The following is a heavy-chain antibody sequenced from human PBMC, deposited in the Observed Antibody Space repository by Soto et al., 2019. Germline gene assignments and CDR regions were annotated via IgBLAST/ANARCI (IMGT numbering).Heavy chain of an antibody. CDR1: GGSISTYD. Sequence: SETLSLTCTFSGGSISTYDWGVIRQPPGKGLEWVAYIFHSRNTDSNPSLKSRVTMSVDTSKNQFSLKLKSVTAADTAVYDCAHSTQIWYSRHFDGWGRGTLVTVSS. D-gene: IGHD4-4*01. CDR2: IFHSRNT. CDR3: AHSTQIWYSRHFDG. V-gene: IGHV4-59*01. J-gene: IGHJ2*01.